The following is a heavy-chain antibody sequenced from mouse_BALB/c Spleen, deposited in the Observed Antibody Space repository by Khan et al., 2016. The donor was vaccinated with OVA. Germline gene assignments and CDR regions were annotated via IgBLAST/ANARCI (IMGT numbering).Heavy chain of an antibody. CDR1: GYTFTNYG. CDR3: ARPPYFSYTLDH. J-gene: IGHJ4*01. V-gene: IGHV9-3-1*01. Sequence: QVQLKQSGPELKKPGETVKISCKASGYTFTNYGMNWVKQSPGKALKWMGWINTYTGEPTYADDFKGRFAFSLETSASTAYLQINNLKTEDTATYFCARPPYFSYTLDHLGQGTSVTVSA. CDR2: INTYTGEP. D-gene: IGHD2-10*01.